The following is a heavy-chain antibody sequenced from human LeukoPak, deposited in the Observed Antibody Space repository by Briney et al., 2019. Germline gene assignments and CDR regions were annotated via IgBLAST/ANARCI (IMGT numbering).Heavy chain of an antibody. Sequence: LSGGSLRLSCAASGFTFSNYGMHWVRQAPGKGLEWVASIRYDGSNKYYADSVKGRFTISRDSSKNTVYLQMNGLRAEDTAVYYCTKGGNSGRTYYYYYMDVWGKGTTVTVSS. CDR2: IRYDGSNK. J-gene: IGHJ6*03. V-gene: IGHV3-30*02. CDR3: TKGGNSGRTYYYYYMDV. CDR1: GFTFSNYG. D-gene: IGHD6-19*01.